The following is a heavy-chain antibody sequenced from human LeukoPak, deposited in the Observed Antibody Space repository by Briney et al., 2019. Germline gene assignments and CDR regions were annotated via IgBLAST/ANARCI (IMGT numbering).Heavy chain of an antibody. CDR2: IFASGTT. CDR1: GGSISTYS. CDR3: ATLGGYSGYDFDY. V-gene: IGHV4-4*07. J-gene: IGHJ4*02. D-gene: IGHD5-12*01. Sequence: SKTLSLTCTVSGGSISTYSWNWIRQPAGKGLEWIGRIFASGTTKYNPSLKSRVTMSVETSKNQFPLKLSSVTAADTAVYYCATLGGYSGYDFDYWGQGTLVTVSS.